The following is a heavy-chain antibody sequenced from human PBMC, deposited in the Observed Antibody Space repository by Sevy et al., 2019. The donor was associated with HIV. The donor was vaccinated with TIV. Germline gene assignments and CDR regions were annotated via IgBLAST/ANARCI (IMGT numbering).Heavy chain of an antibody. V-gene: IGHV4-39*01. CDR2: IYYSGST. D-gene: IGHD2-21*02. CDR3: ARVVVVTSYLPYFDY. J-gene: IGHJ4*02. CDR1: GGSISSSSYY. Sequence: SETLSLTCTVSGGSISSSSYYWGWIRQPPGKGLGWIGSIYYSGSTYYNPSLKSRVTISVDTSKNQFSLKLSSVTAADTAVYYCARVVVVTSYLPYFDYWGQGTLVTVSS.